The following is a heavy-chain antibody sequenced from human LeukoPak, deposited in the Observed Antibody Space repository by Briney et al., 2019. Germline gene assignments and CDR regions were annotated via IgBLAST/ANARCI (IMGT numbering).Heavy chain of an antibody. CDR2: ISYDGSNK. CDR3: ASQRITIFGVVILPPDY. V-gene: IGHV3-30*03. J-gene: IGHJ4*02. Sequence: GGSLRLSCAASGFTFSSYGMHWVRQAPGKGLELVAVISYDGSNKYYADSVKGRFTISRDNSKNTLYLQMNSLRAEDTAVYYCASQRITIFGVVILPPDYWGQGTLATVSS. CDR1: GFTFSSYG. D-gene: IGHD3-3*01.